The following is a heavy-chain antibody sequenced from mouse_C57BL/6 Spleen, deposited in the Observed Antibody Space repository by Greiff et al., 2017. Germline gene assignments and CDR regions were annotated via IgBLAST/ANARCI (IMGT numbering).Heavy chain of an antibody. CDR3: ARSPGALDY. J-gene: IGHJ4*01. Sequence: EVKLMESGGGLVKPGGSLKLSCAASGFTFSSYTMSWVRQTPEKRLEWVATISGGGGNTYYPDSVKGRFPISRDNAKNTLYLQMSSLRSEDTALYYCARSPGALDYWGQGTSVTVSS. CDR2: ISGGGGNT. CDR1: GFTFSSYT. V-gene: IGHV5-9*01.